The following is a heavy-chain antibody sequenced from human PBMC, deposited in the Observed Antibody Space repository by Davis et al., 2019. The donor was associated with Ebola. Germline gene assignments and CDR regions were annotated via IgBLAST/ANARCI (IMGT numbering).Heavy chain of an antibody. CDR1: GGSISSGDYY. Sequence: PSETLSLTCTVSGGSISSGDYYWSWIRQPPGKGLEWIGYIYYSGSTYYNPSLKSRVTISVDTSKNQFSLKLSSVTAADTAVYYCAAGPPMVRGGAFDIWGQGTMVTVSS. D-gene: IGHD3-10*01. CDR2: IYYSGST. V-gene: IGHV4-30-4*01. CDR3: AAGPPMVRGGAFDI. J-gene: IGHJ3*02.